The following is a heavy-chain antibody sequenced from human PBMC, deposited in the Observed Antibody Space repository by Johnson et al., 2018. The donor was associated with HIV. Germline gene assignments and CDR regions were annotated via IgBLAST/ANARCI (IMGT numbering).Heavy chain of an antibody. V-gene: IGHV3-NL1*01. J-gene: IGHJ3*01. CDR3: ARDALVRFLEWFS. D-gene: IGHD3-3*01. CDR2: ISASGGST. CDR1: RFAFKTYA. Sequence: QVQLVESGGGVVQPGLSLRLSCAASRFAFKTYAMHWVRPTPGKGLEWVSGISASGGSTYDADSVKGRFTISRDNAKNSLYLQMNSLRVEDTAVYYCARDALVRFLEWFSWGKGTMVTVSS.